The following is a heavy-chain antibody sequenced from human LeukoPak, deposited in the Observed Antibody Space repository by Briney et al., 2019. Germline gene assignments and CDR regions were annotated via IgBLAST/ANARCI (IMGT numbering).Heavy chain of an antibody. J-gene: IGHJ4*02. CDR3: ARGLTLLGYCSSTSCLMNY. Sequence: PGGSLRLSCAGSGFTLSSYWMHWVRQAPGKGLVWVSRIYSDGSTTDYADSVKGRFTISRDNANNTLYLQMNSLRAEDAGVYYCARGLTLLGYCSSTSCLMNYWGQGTLVTVSS. CDR1: GFTLSSYW. D-gene: IGHD2-2*01. V-gene: IGHV3-74*01. CDR2: IYSDGSTT.